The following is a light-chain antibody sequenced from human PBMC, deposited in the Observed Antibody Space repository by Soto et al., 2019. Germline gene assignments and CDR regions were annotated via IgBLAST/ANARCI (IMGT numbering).Light chain of an antibody. V-gene: IGLV4-69*01. CDR2: LNSDGSH. Sequence: QSVLTQSPSASASLGASVKLTCTLSSGHSSYAIAWHQQQPEKGPRYLMKLNSDGSHSKGDGIPDRFSGSSSGAVHYLTISSLQSEDEADYYCQTWGTGMVFGGGTKLTVL. CDR1: SGHSSYA. CDR3: QTWGTGMV. J-gene: IGLJ2*01.